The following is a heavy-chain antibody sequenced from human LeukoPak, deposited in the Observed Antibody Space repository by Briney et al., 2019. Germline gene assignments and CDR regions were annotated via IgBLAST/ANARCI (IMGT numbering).Heavy chain of an antibody. V-gene: IGHV1-2*02. CDR3: ARGELPGYSSSWYLVY. J-gene: IGHJ4*02. D-gene: IGHD6-13*01. CDR1: GYTFTGYY. Sequence: ASVKVSCKASGYTFTGYYMHWVRQAPGQGLEWMGWINPNSGGTNYALKFQGRVTMTRDTSISTVYMELSRLRSDDTAVYYCARGELPGYSSSWYLVYWGQGTLVTVSS. CDR2: INPNSGGT.